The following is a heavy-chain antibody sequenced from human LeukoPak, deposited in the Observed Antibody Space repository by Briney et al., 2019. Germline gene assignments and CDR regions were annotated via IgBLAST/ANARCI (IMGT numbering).Heavy chain of an antibody. CDR1: GGSISSSSYY. J-gene: IGHJ4*02. D-gene: IGHD4-17*01. CDR3: ATAVTTPYYFDD. CDR2: IYYSGST. Sequence: SETLSLTCTVSGGSISSSSYYWGWIRQPPGKGLEWIGSIYYSGSTYYNPSLKSRVTISVDTSKNQFSLKVYSVTAADTAVYYCATAVTTPYYFDDWGQGTLVTVSS. V-gene: IGHV4-39*01.